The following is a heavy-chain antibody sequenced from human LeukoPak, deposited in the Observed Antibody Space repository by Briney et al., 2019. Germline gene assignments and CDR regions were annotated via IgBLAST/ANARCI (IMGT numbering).Heavy chain of an antibody. CDR2: ISYDESKK. Sequence: GGSLRLSCAASGFTFNTYTMHWVRQAPGKGLEWVTVISYDESKKYYADSVKGRFTISRDNSKNTLYLQMNSLRVEDTAVYYCTRDRSIGDQRLDYWGQGTLVTVSS. D-gene: IGHD6-6*01. J-gene: IGHJ4*02. V-gene: IGHV3-30*04. CDR1: GFTFNTYT. CDR3: TRDRSIGDQRLDY.